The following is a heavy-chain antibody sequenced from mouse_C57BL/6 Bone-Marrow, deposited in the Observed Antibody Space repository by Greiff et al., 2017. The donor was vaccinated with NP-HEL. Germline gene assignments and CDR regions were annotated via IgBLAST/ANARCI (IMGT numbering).Heavy chain of an antibody. CDR1: GFTFSDYG. D-gene: IGHD1-1*01. V-gene: IGHV5-17*01. CDR3: ARPGYYYGSGYVDV. Sequence: EVQLVESGGGLVKPGGSLKLSCAASGFTFSDYGMHWVRQAPEKGLEWVAYISSGSSTIYYADTVKGRFTISRDNAKNTLFLQMTSLRSEDTAMYYCARPGYYYGSGYVDVWGTGTTVTVSS. CDR2: ISSGSSTI. J-gene: IGHJ1*03.